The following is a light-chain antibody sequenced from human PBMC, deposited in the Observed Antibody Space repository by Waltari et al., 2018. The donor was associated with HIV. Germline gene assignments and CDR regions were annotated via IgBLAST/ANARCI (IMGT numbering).Light chain of an antibody. Sequence: SSELTQDPIVSVALGQTIKITCQGDSLRSFFGNWYQHRPGQAPVLVVYGGNRRPSGIPDRFSASNAGNTSSLIISKSEAGDEADYFCHSRDTNGERYVFGGGT. V-gene: IGLV3-19*01. CDR1: SLRSFF. J-gene: IGLJ1*01. CDR3: HSRDTNGERYV. CDR2: GGN.